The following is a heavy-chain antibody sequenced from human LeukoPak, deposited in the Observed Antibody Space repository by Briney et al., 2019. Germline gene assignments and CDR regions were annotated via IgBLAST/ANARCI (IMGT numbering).Heavy chain of an antibody. J-gene: IGHJ4*02. D-gene: IGHD3-10*01. CDR2: MNPNCGNT. Sequence: ASGRVSCKASGYTFTSYDINWVRQATGQGLEWMGWMNPNCGNTGYAQKFQGRVTMTRNTSISTAYMELSSLRSEDTAVYYCARGSSILLWFGELSGEFDYWGQGTLVTVSS. CDR3: ARGSSILLWFGELSGEFDY. CDR1: GYTFTSYD. V-gene: IGHV1-8*01.